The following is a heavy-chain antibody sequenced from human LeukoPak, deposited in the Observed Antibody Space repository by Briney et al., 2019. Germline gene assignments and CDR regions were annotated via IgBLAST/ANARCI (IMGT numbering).Heavy chain of an antibody. J-gene: IGHJ4*02. D-gene: IGHD5-12*01. CDR3: ARGTDDYIVATTSFEY. V-gene: IGHV1-69*13. CDR2: VIPMVGTA. Sequence: SVKVSCKASGDSFSTYVISWVRQAPGQGLEWMGGVIPMVGTANIAQKLQGRVTITADESTSTAYMEVSSLRSDDTAVYYCARGTDDYIVATTSFEYWGQGTLVTVSS. CDR1: GDSFSTYV.